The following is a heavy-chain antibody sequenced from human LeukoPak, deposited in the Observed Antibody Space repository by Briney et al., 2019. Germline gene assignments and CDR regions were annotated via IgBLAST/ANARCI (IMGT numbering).Heavy chain of an antibody. CDR3: ARDLGGSEDYSSGWYGLGNWFDP. D-gene: IGHD6-19*01. J-gene: IGHJ5*02. Sequence: KTSETLSLTCTVSGGSISSGSYYWSWIRQPAGKGLEWIGRIYTSGSTNYNPSLKSRVTMSVDTSRNQFSLKLSSVTAADTAVYYCARDLGGSEDYSSGWYGLGNWFDPWGQGTLVTVSS. CDR1: GGSISSGSYY. V-gene: IGHV4-61*02. CDR2: IYTSGST.